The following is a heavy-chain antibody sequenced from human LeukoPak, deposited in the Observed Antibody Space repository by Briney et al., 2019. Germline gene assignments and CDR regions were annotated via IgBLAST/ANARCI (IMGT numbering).Heavy chain of an antibody. CDR2: IYSGGST. D-gene: IGHD5-24*01. CDR1: GFTVSSNY. Sequence: GGSLILSCAASGFTVSSNYMSWVRQAPGKGLEWVSVIYSGGSTYYADSVKGRFTISRDNSKNTVYLQMDSLRAEDTAVYYCARGDGYNYWDYWGQGTLVTVSS. V-gene: IGHV3-53*01. CDR3: ARGDGYNYWDY. J-gene: IGHJ4*02.